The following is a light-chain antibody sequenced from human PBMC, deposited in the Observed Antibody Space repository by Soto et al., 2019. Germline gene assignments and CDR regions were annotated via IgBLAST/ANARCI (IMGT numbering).Light chain of an antibody. CDR1: TSNIGNNY. Sequence: QAVVTQPPSVSAAPGQKVTISCHGSTSNIGNNYVSWYQQLQGPAPKFLIYDNNKRPSGIPDRFSGSKSGTSATLGITGLQTGDEADYYCGTWDSSLSVVVFGGGTKLTVL. J-gene: IGLJ2*01. CDR3: GTWDSSLSVVV. V-gene: IGLV1-51*01. CDR2: DNN.